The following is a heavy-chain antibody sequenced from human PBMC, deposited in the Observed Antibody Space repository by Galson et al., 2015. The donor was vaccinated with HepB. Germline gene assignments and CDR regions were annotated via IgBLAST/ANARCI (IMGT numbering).Heavy chain of an antibody. CDR3: STHEASWD. D-gene: IGHD7-27*01. Sequence: SLRLSCAVSEFSISNAWMNWVRQAPGKGLEWVGLIKGKTDGGTTDYAAPVQGRFTISRDDSKNTLYLQMNSLKTEDTAVYYCSTHEASWDWGQGTLVTVSS. J-gene: IGHJ4*02. V-gene: IGHV3-15*01. CDR1: EFSISNAW. CDR2: IKGKTDGGTT.